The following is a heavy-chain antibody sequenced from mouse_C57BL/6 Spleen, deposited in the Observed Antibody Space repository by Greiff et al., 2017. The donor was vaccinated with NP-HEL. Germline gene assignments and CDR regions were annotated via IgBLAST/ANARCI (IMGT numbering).Heavy chain of an antibody. D-gene: IGHD1-2*01. CDR2: INPNYGTT. CDR1: GYSFTDYN. Sequence: EVQLQESGPELVKPGASVKISCKASGYSFTDYNMNWVKQSNGKSLEWIGVINPNYGTTSYNQKFKGKATLTVDQSSSAAYMQLNSLISEDSAVYYCASTAYYAMDYWGQGTSVTVSS. CDR3: ASTAYYAMDY. J-gene: IGHJ4*01. V-gene: IGHV1-39*01.